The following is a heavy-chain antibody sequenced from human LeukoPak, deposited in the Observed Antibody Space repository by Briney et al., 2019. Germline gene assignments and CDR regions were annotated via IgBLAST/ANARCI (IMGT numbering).Heavy chain of an antibody. Sequence: PGGSLRLSCAASGFTFSSYGMHWVRQAPGKGLEWVSAISGSGGNTYYADSVKGRFTISRDNSKNTLYLQMNSLRDEDTAVYYCAKAGRWQQLVQGYWGQGTLVTVSS. CDR2: ISGSGGNT. D-gene: IGHD6-13*01. V-gene: IGHV3-23*01. CDR1: GFTFSSYG. J-gene: IGHJ4*02. CDR3: AKAGRWQQLVQGY.